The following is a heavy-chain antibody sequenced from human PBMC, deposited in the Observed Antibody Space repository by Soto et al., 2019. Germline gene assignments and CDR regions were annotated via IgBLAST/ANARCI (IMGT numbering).Heavy chain of an antibody. CDR3: ARDDSGFSGSHYIDYFNY. D-gene: IGHD1-26*01. CDR1: GGTFSTSS. J-gene: IGHJ4*02. CDR2: ILPIFGTA. V-gene: IGHV1-69*06. Sequence: GASVKVSCKASGGTFSTSSINWLRQAPGQRPEWMGNILPIFGTADYAQKFQGRVTITADKSTDTAYMELSSLTSEDTAVYYCARDDSGFSGSHYIDYFNYWGQGVLVIVSS.